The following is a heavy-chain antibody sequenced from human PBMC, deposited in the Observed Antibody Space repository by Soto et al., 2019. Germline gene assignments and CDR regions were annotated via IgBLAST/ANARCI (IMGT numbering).Heavy chain of an antibody. Sequence: SVKVSCKASGGTFSSYAISWVRHAPGQGLEWMGGIIPIFGTANYAQKFQGRVTITADESTSTAYMELSSLRSEDTAVYYCARFVYNDYGDGRRFDPWGQGTLVTVSS. CDR1: GGTFSSYA. V-gene: IGHV1-69*13. J-gene: IGHJ5*02. CDR3: ARFVYNDYGDGRRFDP. CDR2: IIPIFGTA. D-gene: IGHD4-17*01.